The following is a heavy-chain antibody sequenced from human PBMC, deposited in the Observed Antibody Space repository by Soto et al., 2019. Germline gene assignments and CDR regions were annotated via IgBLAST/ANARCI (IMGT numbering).Heavy chain of an antibody. J-gene: IGHJ4*02. CDR2: ISYDGSNK. CDR1: GFTFSSYG. V-gene: IGHV3-30*18. D-gene: IGHD4-4*01. Sequence: GGSLRLSCAASGFTFSSYGMHWVRQAPGKGLEWVAVISYDGSNKYYAESVKGRFTISRDNSKNTLYLQMNSLRVEDTAVYYCAKDYSNYAGFYAYWGQGTLVTVSS. CDR3: AKDYSNYAGFYAY.